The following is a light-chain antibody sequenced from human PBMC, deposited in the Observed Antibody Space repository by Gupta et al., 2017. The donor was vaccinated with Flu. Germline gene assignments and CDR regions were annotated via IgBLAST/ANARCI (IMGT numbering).Light chain of an antibody. CDR3: QVWDRSSDHVV. J-gene: IGLJ2*01. CDR1: NIGSKS. CDR2: DDS. Sequence: SYVLTQPPSVSVAPGQTVRITCGGNNIGSKSVHWYQQKPGQAPVLVVYDDSDRPSWIPERFSGSNSGSTATLTISRVEAGDEADYYCQVWDRSSDHVVFGGGTKLTVL. V-gene: IGLV3-21*02.